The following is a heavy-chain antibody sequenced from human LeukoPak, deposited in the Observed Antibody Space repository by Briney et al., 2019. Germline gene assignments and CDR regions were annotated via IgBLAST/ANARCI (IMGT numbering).Heavy chain of an antibody. CDR3: AKDKAVAVAGPLDY. Sequence: GGSLRLSCAASGFPFSSYGMHWVRQAPGKGLEWVAVISYDGSNKYYADSVKGRFTISRDNSKNTLYLQMNSLRAEDTAVYYCAKDKAVAVAGPLDYWGQGTLVTVSS. D-gene: IGHD6-19*01. CDR1: GFPFSSYG. V-gene: IGHV3-30*18. CDR2: ISYDGSNK. J-gene: IGHJ4*02.